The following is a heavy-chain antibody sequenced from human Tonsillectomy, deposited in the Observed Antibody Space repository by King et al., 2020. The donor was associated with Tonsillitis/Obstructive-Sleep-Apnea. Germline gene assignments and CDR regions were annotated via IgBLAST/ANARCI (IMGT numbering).Heavy chain of an antibody. D-gene: IGHD6-13*01. Sequence: LQLQESGPGLVKPSETLSLTCTVSGGSISSSSYYWGWIRQPPGKGLEWIGTIYYSGSTYYNPSLKSRVTISVDTSKNQFSLKLSSVTAAETTVYYCARQTQRLSWYQTPGPPFFDYWGQGTLVTVSS. CDR2: IYYSGST. J-gene: IGHJ4*02. V-gene: IGHV4-39*01. CDR1: GGSISSSSYY. CDR3: ARQTQRLSWYQTPGPPFFDY.